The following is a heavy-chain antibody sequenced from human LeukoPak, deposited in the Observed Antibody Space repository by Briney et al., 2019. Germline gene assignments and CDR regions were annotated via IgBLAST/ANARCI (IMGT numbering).Heavy chain of an antibody. V-gene: IGHV4-4*07. D-gene: IGHD1-26*01. J-gene: IGHJ6*02. CDR2: IYTSGST. CDR3: ARAGELGAYYYYGMDV. Sequence: SETLSLTCTVSGGSISNYYWSWIRQPAGKGLEWIGRIYTSGSTNYNPSLKSRVTMSVDTSKNQFSLKLSSVTAADTAVYYCARAGELGAYYYYGMDVWGQGTTVTVSS. CDR1: GGSISNYY.